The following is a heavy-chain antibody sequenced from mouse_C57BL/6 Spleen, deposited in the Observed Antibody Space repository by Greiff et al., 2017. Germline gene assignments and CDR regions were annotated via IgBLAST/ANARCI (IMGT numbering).Heavy chain of an antibody. J-gene: IGHJ3*01. V-gene: IGHV1-55*01. CDR1: GYTFTSYW. CDR3: ARGAYYYGSRGFAY. CDR2: IYPGSGST. Sequence: VQLQQSGAELVKPGASVKMSCKASGYTFTSYWITWVKQRPGQGLEWIGDIYPGSGSTNYNEKFKSKATLTVDTSSSTAYMQLSSLTSEDSAVYYCARGAYYYGSRGFAYWGQGTLVTVSA. D-gene: IGHD1-1*01.